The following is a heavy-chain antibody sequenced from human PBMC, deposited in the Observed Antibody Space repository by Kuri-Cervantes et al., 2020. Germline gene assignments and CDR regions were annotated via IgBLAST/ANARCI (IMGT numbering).Heavy chain of an antibody. CDR1: GFTFSSYW. J-gene: IGHJ6*02. Sequence: GESLKISCAASGFTFSSYWMSWVRQAPGKGLEWVANIKEDGSEKYYVDSVKGRFTISRDNAKNSLYLQMNSLRAEDTAVYYCARHVPMIGNYGMDVWGQGTTVTVSS. CDR3: ARHVPMIGNYGMDV. V-gene: IGHV3-7*01. D-gene: IGHD3-22*01. CDR2: IKEDGSEK.